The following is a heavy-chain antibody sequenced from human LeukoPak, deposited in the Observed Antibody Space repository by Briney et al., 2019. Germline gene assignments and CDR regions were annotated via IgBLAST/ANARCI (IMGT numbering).Heavy chain of an antibody. CDR3: ARVDRQWGYSDY. D-gene: IGHD6-19*01. Sequence: GESLRLSYAASGFTFSSYSMNWVRQAQGKGLEWVSSISSSSSYIYYADSVKGRFTISRDNAKNSLYLQMNSLRAEDTAVYYCARVDRQWGYSDYWGQGTLVTVSS. CDR2: ISSSSSYI. J-gene: IGHJ4*02. CDR1: GFTFSSYS. V-gene: IGHV3-21*01.